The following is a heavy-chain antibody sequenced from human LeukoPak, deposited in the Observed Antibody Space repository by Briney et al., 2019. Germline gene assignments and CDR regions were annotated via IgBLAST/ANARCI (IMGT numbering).Heavy chain of an antibody. V-gene: IGHV4-39*01. D-gene: IGHD3-22*01. J-gene: IGHJ4*02. CDR3: ARQFYYDSGGSHY. Sequence: SEALSLTCTVSGGSISSSSYYWGCIRQPPGKGLEWIGSIFYSGSTYYNPSLESRVTISVDTSKNQFSLKLSSVTAADTAVYYCARQFYYDSGGSHYWGQGTLVTVSS. CDR1: GGSISSSSYY. CDR2: IFYSGST.